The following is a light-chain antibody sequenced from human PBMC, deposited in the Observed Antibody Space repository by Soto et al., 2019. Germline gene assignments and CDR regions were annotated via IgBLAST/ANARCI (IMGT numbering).Light chain of an antibody. CDR2: GAS. Sequence: EIVMTQSPATPSVSPGERATLSCSATQSVNSNFAWYQQKPGQAPRLLIYGASTRSTASTPTFSASGSGTGFTPTISSLQSEDWAVYYYQQDNNCPPWTVGQGTKVEIK. V-gene: IGKV3-15*01. J-gene: IGKJ1*01. CDR1: QSVNSN. CDR3: QQDNNCPPWT.